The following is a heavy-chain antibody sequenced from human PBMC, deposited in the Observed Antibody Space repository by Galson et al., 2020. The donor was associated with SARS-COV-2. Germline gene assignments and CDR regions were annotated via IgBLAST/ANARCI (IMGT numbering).Heavy chain of an antibody. J-gene: IGHJ6*03. D-gene: IGHD3-10*01. CDR1: GFTFSSYS. CDR2: ISSSSSTI. Sequence: RESLKISCAASGFTFSSYSMNWVRQAPGKGLEWVSYISSSSSTIYYADSVKGRFTISRDNAKNSLYLQMNSLRAEDTAVYYCARAGGHYMDVWGKGTTVTVSS. CDR3: ARAGGHYMDV. V-gene: IGHV3-48*04.